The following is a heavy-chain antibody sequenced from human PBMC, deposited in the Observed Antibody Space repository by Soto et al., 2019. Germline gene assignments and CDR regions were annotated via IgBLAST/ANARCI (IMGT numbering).Heavy chain of an antibody. CDR1: GFTLSSYA. CDR3: AKDRGYTAYDLWKYHYHYYGMDV. CDR2: ISGSGDST. J-gene: IGHJ6*02. V-gene: IGHV3-23*01. Sequence: GGSLRLSCAASGFTLSSYAMTWVRQAPGKGLEWVSAISGSGDSTSYADSVKGRFTVSRDTSKNTLYLQMNSLRVGDTAVYFCAKDRGYTAYDLWKYHYHYYGMDVWGQGTKVTVSS. D-gene: IGHD5-12*01.